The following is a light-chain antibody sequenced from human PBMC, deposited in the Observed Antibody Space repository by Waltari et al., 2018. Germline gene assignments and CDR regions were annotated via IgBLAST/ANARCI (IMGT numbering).Light chain of an antibody. J-gene: IGKJ5*01. CDR1: QGISSW. CDR3: QQTDTFPRT. Sequence: DIQLTQSPSSVAASVGDTVTITCRASQGISSWLVWYQHKPGKAPKLLIYAASGLPGGVPSRFSGSGSGTDFTLTINSLQPEDFATYYCQQTDTFPRTFGQVTRLEIK. V-gene: IGKV1-12*01. CDR2: AAS.